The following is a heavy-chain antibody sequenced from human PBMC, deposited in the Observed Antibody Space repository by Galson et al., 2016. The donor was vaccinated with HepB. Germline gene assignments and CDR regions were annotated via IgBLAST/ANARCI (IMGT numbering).Heavy chain of an antibody. CDR3: ARDLNTAVFNVANFDN. Sequence: SLRLSCAASGFSFDSYGMHWVRQAPGKGLEWVAVISYDEIKTDYADSVKGRFTIARDNSQSTLYLQMNSLRAEDTALYYCARDLNTAVFNVANFDNWGQGTLVTVSS. D-gene: IGHD6-19*01. CDR1: GFSFDSYG. V-gene: IGHV3-30*03. J-gene: IGHJ4*02. CDR2: ISYDEIKT.